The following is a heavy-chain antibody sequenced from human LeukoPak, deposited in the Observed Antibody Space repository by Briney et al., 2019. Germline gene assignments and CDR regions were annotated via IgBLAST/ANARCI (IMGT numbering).Heavy chain of an antibody. CDR2: INPNSGGT. Sequence: GASVKVSCKASGYTFTGYYMHWVRQAPGQGLEWMGWINPNSGGTNYAQKFQGRVTMTRDTSISTAYMELSRLRSDDTAVYYCARVESVNYYGSGAPRTPFDYWGQGTLVTVSS. CDR3: ARVESVNYYGSGAPRTPFDY. CDR1: GYTFTGYY. J-gene: IGHJ4*02. D-gene: IGHD3-10*01. V-gene: IGHV1-2*02.